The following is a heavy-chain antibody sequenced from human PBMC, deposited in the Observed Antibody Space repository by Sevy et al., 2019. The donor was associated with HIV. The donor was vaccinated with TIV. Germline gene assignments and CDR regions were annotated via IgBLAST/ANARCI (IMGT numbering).Heavy chain of an antibody. Sequence: GGSLRLSCAASGFTFSSYSMNWVRQAPGKGLEWVSSISSSSSYIYYADSVKGRFTISRDNAKNSLYLQMSSLRAEDTAVYHCVRGGYRFWALEPLDYWGLGTLVTVS. J-gene: IGHJ4*02. V-gene: IGHV3-21*06. D-gene: IGHD3-3*01. CDR1: GFTFSSYS. CDR2: ISSSSSYI. CDR3: VRGGYRFWALEPLDY.